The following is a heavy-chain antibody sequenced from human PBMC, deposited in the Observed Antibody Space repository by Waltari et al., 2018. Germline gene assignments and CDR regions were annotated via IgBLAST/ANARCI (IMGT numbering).Heavy chain of an antibody. V-gene: IGHV4-61*09. CDR2: NYTSGRT. CDR1: GCSISSGSYY. J-gene: IGHJ3*02. CDR3: ASGTSHYDIWTGYYSGAFDI. D-gene: IGHD3-9*01. Sequence: QVQLQESGPGLVQPSQTLSLTCTVSGCSISSGSYYWSWFRQPAGKGLEWIGYNYTSGRTNDDPSIKSGVTSTVDTSKNQVTRKLSSVTAADTAVYYCASGTSHYDIWTGYYSGAFDIWGQGTMVTVSS.